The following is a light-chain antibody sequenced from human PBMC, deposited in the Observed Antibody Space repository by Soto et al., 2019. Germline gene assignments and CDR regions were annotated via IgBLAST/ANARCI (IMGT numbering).Light chain of an antibody. CDR2: GAS. V-gene: IGKV3-20*01. Sequence: EIVLTQSPGTLSLSPGERATLSCRASQSVSSSYLAWYQQKPGQAPRLLIYGASSRATGIPDRFSGSGSVTDFTLTISRLEPEDFAVYYCQQYGSSPLLTFVGGTKVESK. J-gene: IGKJ4*01. CDR3: QQYGSSPLLT. CDR1: QSVSSSY.